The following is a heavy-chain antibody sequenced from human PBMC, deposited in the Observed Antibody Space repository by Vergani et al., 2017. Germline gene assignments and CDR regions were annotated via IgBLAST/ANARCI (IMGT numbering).Heavy chain of an antibody. CDR3: ASVLPQTRGYHSYYYGMDV. CDR1: GFTFSSYW. Sequence: EVQLVESGGGLVQPGGSLRLSCAASGFTFSSYWMHWVRQAPGKGLVWVSRIDSDGSSTSYADSVKGRFTISRDNAKNTLYLQMNSLRAEATAVYYCASVLPQTRGYHSYYYGMDVWGQGTTVTFSS. V-gene: IGHV3-74*01. J-gene: IGHJ6*02. D-gene: IGHD1-1*01. CDR2: IDSDGSST.